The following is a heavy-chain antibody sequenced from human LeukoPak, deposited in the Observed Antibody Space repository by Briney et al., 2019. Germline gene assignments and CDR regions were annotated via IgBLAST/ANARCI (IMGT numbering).Heavy chain of an antibody. J-gene: IGHJ4*02. CDR3: VSSYGGYVLDY. CDR1: GGSISSYS. CDR2: VYHSGGI. D-gene: IGHD5-12*01. V-gene: IGHV4-59*01. Sequence: PSETLSLTCTVSGGSISSYSWNWIRQSPGKGLEWIGRVYHSGGINYNPSLKSRVTISVDTSKNQFSLNLSSVAAADTAVYYCVSSYGGYVLDYWGQGTLVIVSS.